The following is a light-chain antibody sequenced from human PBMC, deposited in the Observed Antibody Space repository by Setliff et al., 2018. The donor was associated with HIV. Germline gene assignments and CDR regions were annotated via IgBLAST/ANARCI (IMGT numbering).Light chain of an antibody. CDR2: DVS. J-gene: IGLJ2*01. V-gene: IGLV2-14*01. CDR1: SSDVGGYDY. CDR3: CSYATSNNGVV. Sequence: ALTQPASVSGSPGQSITISCTGSSSDVGGYDYVSWYQQYPGKAPKLLIFDVSHRRSGISNRFSGSKSDNTASLTISGLQPEDEADYYCCSYATSNNGVVFGGGTKVTVL.